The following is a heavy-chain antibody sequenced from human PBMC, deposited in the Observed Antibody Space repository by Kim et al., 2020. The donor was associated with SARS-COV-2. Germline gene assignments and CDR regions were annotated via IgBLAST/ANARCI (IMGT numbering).Heavy chain of an antibody. J-gene: IGHJ5*01. CDR3: VRVGLCSGGDCYSPLDN. CDR1: GFNFSGHS. Sequence: GGSLRLSCAASGFNFSGHSMHWVHQAPGKGLDWVAIVSSDGRKTYYADSVKGRFTISRDNSKKTLTLQMNSLRVEETAVYYCVRVGLCSGGDCYSPLDN. CDR2: VSSDGRKT. D-gene: IGHD2-15*01. V-gene: IGHV3-30*04.